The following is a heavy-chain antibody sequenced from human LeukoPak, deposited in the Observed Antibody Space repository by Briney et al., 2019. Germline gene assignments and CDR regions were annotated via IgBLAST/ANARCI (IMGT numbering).Heavy chain of an antibody. V-gene: IGHV4-30-2*01. J-gene: IGHJ3*02. D-gene: IGHD3-10*01. CDR2: IYHSGST. Sequence: PSETLSLTCAVSGGSISSGGYSWSWIRQPPGKGLEWIGYIYHSGSTYYHPSLKSRVTISVDRSKNQFSLKLSSVTAADTAVYYCARASGRFNAFDIWGQGTMVTVSS. CDR1: GGSISSGGYS. CDR3: ARASGRFNAFDI.